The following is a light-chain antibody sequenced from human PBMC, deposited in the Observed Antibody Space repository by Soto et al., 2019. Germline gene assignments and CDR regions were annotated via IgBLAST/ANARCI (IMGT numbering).Light chain of an antibody. CDR2: GAS. V-gene: IGKV3-20*01. CDR3: QQYGSSPPLS. Sequence: IVMTQSPATLSVSPGERATLSCRASQSVSSNLAWYQQKPGQAPRLLIYGASSRATGIPDRFSGSGSGTDFTLTISRLEPEDFAVYYCQQYGSSPPLSFGGGTKVDI. CDR1: QSVSSN. J-gene: IGKJ4*01.